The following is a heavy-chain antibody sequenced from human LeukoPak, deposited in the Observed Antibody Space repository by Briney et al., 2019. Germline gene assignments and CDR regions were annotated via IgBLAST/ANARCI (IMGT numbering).Heavy chain of an antibody. D-gene: IGHD6-6*01. CDR2: INHSGNT. CDR3: AREGGKSSVRYFDL. CDR1: GGSFSGYY. V-gene: IGHV4-34*01. J-gene: IGHJ2*01. Sequence: SSETLSLTCAVYGGSFSGYYWTWIRQPPGKGLEWIGEINHSGNTNYNPSLKSRVTISVDTSKTQFSLKLTSVTAADTAVYYCAREGGKSSVRYFDLWGRGTLVTVSS.